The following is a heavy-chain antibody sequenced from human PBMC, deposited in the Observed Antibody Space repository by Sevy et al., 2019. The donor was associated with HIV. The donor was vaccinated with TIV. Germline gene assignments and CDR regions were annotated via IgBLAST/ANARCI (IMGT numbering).Heavy chain of an antibody. Sequence: GGSLRLSCAASGFTFDDYAMHWVRQAPGKGLEWVSGISWNSGSIGYADSVKGRFTISRDNDKNSLYLQMNSLRAEETALYYCAKDKGYCTNGVCYTSYYYYGMDVWGQGTTVTVSS. J-gene: IGHJ6*02. CDR3: AKDKGYCTNGVCYTSYYYYGMDV. D-gene: IGHD2-8*01. V-gene: IGHV3-9*01. CDR2: ISWNSGSI. CDR1: GFTFDDYA.